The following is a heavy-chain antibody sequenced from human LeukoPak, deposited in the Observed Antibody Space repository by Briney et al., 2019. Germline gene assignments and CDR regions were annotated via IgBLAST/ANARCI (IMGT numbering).Heavy chain of an antibody. J-gene: IGHJ4*02. CDR1: GGSISSYY. CDR3: ARDGIADY. D-gene: IGHD2-21*01. V-gene: IGHV4-59*12. Sequence: SETLSLTCTVSGGSISSYYWSWIRQPPGKGLEWIGYIYYSGSTNYNPSLKSRVTISVDTSKNQFSLKLSSVTAADTAVYYCARDGIADYWGQGTLVTVSS. CDR2: IYYSGST.